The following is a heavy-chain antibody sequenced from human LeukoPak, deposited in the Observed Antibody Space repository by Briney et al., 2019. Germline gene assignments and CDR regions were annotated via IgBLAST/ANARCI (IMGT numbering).Heavy chain of an antibody. V-gene: IGHV4-34*01. CDR1: GVSFNDYY. CDR3: TRMTTGHDY. CDR2: INHSGYT. Sequence: SETLSLTCAVSGVSFNDYYWSWVRQTPGRGLEWIGEINHSGYTKDSPSLKSRVTLSIDTSRKQFSLNLRSATVADTGIYYCTRMTTGHDYWGQGSLVTVSS. J-gene: IGHJ4*02. D-gene: IGHD4-17*01.